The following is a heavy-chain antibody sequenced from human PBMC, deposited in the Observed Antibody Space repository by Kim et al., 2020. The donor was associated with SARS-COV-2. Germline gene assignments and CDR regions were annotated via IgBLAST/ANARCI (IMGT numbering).Heavy chain of an antibody. D-gene: IGHD3-10*01. Sequence: ASVKVSCKASGYTFTSYAMHWVRQAPGQRLEWMGWINAGNGNTKYSQKFQGRVTITRDTSASTAYMELSSLRSEDTAVYYCARGELLPLYYYYGMDVWGQGTTVTVSS. CDR3: ARGELLPLYYYYGMDV. J-gene: IGHJ6*02. CDR1: GYTFTSYA. V-gene: IGHV1-3*01. CDR2: INAGNGNT.